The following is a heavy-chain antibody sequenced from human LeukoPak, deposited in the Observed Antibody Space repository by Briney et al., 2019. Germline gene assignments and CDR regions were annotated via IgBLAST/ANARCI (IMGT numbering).Heavy chain of an antibody. V-gene: IGHV4-59*12. Sequence: SETLSLTCTVSGGSISSYYWSWIRQPPGKGLEWIGYIYYSGSTNYNPSLKSRVTISVDTSKNQFSLKLSSVTAADTAVYYCARGPSIIAAAYYFDYWGQGTLVTVSS. D-gene: IGHD6-13*01. CDR2: IYYSGST. J-gene: IGHJ4*02. CDR3: ARGPSIIAAAYYFDY. CDR1: GGSISSYY.